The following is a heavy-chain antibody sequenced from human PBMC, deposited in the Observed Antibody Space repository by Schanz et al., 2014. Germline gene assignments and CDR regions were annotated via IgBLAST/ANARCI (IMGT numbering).Heavy chain of an antibody. CDR1: GFTFDPYA. D-gene: IGHD6-19*01. CDR2: IKQDGSEK. V-gene: IGHV3-7*01. CDR3: AKAGSGWSTAGYYY. J-gene: IGHJ4*02. Sequence: VQLVESGGGVVQPGGSLRLSCAASGFTFDPYAMHWLRQSPGKGLGWVANIKQDGSEKYYVDSVKGRFTISRDNAKNSLYLQMNSLRAEDTAVYYCAKAGSGWSTAGYYYWGQGTLVAVSS.